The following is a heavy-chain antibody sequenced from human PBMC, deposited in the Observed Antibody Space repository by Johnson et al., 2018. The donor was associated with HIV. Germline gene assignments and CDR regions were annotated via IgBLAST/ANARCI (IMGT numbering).Heavy chain of an antibody. CDR1: GFTFSSYA. D-gene: IGHD3-10*01. J-gene: IGHJ3*02. CDR2: ISYDGSNK. Sequence: VLLVESGGGVVQPGRSLRLSCAASGFTFSSYAMHWVRQAPGKGLEWVAVISYDGSNKYYADSVKGRFTISRDNSKNTLYLQMNSLRAEDTAVYYCASTVSGSADAFDIWGQETMVTVAS. CDR3: ASTVSGSADAFDI. V-gene: IGHV3-30-3*01.